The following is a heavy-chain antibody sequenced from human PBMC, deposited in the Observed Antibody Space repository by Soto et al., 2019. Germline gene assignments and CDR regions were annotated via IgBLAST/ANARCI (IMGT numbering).Heavy chain of an antibody. Sequence: QVQLGQSGAEVKKPGSSVKVSCTASGGTFSSYAISWVRQAPGQGLEWMGGIIPIFGTANYAQKFQGRATITADESTSTAYMELSSLRSEDTAVYYCARGPRHPAYSYYYGMDVWGQGTTVTVSS. CDR3: ARGPRHPAYSYYYGMDV. J-gene: IGHJ6*02. D-gene: IGHD1-1*01. CDR1: GGTFSSYA. V-gene: IGHV1-69*01. CDR2: IIPIFGTA.